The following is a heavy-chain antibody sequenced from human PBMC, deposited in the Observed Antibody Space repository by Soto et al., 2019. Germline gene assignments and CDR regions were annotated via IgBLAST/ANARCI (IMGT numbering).Heavy chain of an antibody. CDR3: ARGSVGYSSGWYGGLDAFDI. D-gene: IGHD6-19*01. CDR1: GYTFTSYD. V-gene: IGHV1-8*01. CDR2: MNPNSGNT. Sequence: ASVKVSCKASGYTFTSYDSNWVRQATGQGLEWMGWMNPNSGNTGYAQKFQGRVTMTRNTSISTAYMELSSLRSEDTAVYYCARGSVGYSSGWYGGLDAFDIWGQGTMVTVSS. J-gene: IGHJ3*02.